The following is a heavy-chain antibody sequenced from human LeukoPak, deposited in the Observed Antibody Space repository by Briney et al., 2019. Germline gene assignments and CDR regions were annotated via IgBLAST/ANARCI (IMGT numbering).Heavy chain of an antibody. J-gene: IGHJ3*02. V-gene: IGHV4-4*02. Sequence: SGTLSLTCAVSGGSISSSNWWSWVRQPPGKGLEWIGEIYHSGSTNYNPSLKSRVTISVDKSKNQFSLRLSSVTAADTAVYYCARDPERDDTMIVVDLRAFDIWGQGTMVTVSS. CDR2: IYHSGST. CDR1: GGSISSSNW. CDR3: ARDPERDDTMIVVDLRAFDI. D-gene: IGHD3-22*01.